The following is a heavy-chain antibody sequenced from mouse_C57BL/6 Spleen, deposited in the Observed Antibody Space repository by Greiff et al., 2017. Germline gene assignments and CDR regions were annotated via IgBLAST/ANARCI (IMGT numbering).Heavy chain of an antibody. Sequence: VQLQQSGAELVKPGASVKLSCKASGYTFTEYTIHWVKQRSGQGLEWIGWFYPGSGSIKYNEKFKDKATLTADKSSRTVYMELSRLTSEDSAVYFCARHEGDYYGSSYGNFDVWGTGTTVTVSS. CDR1: GYTFTEYT. CDR3: ARHEGDYYGSSYGNFDV. J-gene: IGHJ1*03. V-gene: IGHV1-62-2*01. D-gene: IGHD1-1*01. CDR2: FYPGSGSI.